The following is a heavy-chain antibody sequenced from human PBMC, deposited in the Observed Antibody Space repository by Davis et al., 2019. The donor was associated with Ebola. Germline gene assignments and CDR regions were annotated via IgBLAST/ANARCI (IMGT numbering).Heavy chain of an antibody. CDR1: GFTFSSYS. CDR3: ARDNYGSGFDY. V-gene: IGHV3-48*01. Sequence: PGGSLRLSCAASGFTFSSYSMNWVRQAPGKGLEWVSYISSSSSTIYYADSVKGRFTISRDNAKNSLYLQMNSLRAEDTAVYYCARDNYGSGFDYWGQGTLVTVSS. J-gene: IGHJ4*02. D-gene: IGHD3-10*01. CDR2: ISSSSSTI.